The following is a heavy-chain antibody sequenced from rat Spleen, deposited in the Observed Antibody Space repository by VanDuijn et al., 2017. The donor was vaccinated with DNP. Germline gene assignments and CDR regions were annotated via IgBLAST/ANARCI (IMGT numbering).Heavy chain of an antibody. CDR3: ARVQLGYYALDA. CDR1: GFTFSVYN. Sequence: EVQLVESGGGLVQPGRSLKLSCAASGFTFSVYNMAWVRQLPTKRLEWVATILYDGNNFYYGDSVKGRFTVSRDNAKSTLYLQMDSLRSEETATYYCARVQLGYYALDAWGQGVMVTVSS. CDR2: ILYDGNNF. V-gene: IGHV5-7*01. J-gene: IGHJ2*01. D-gene: IGHD1-12*01.